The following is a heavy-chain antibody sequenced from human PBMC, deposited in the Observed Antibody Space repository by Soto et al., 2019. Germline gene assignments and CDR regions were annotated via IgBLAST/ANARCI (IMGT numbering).Heavy chain of an antibody. CDR2: TSGYNGYT. CDR1: GYTFINHG. Sequence: ASVKVSCKASGYTFINHGLSWVRQAPGQGLEWMGWTSGYNGYTKFAQKIQGRVTMTRDTSTSTAYMELRSLRSDDTAVYYCAREGYCTSTNCDTEKFFEFYGMDVWGQGTKVTVYS. J-gene: IGHJ6*02. CDR3: AREGYCTSTNCDTEKFFEFYGMDV. V-gene: IGHV1-18*01. D-gene: IGHD2-2*01.